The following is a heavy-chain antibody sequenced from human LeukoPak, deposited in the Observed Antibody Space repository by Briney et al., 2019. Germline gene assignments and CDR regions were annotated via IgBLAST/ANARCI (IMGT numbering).Heavy chain of an antibody. Sequence: GGSLRLSCAASGFTFDDYAMHWVRRAPGKGLEWVSLIDWVGGDIYYVDSVKGRFTVSRDNSKNSLYLQMDSLRPEDTALYFCAKGGRRGLGNPYYYGMDAWGQGTTVTVSS. V-gene: IGHV3-43D*03. J-gene: IGHJ6*02. CDR1: GFTFDDYA. CDR2: IDWVGGDI. D-gene: IGHD3-10*01. CDR3: AKGGRRGLGNPYYYGMDA.